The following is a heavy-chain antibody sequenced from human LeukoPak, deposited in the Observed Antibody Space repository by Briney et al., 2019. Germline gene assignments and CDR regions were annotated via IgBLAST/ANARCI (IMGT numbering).Heavy chain of an antibody. J-gene: IGHJ6*03. CDR1: GFTFSSYW. Sequence: GGSLRLSCAASGFTFSSYWMHWVRQAPGKGLVWVSRINSDGSSTSYADSVKGRFTISRDNAKNTLYLQINSLKTEDTAVYYCTTVKRGWSYKPREYYYYYMDVWGKGTTVTVSS. V-gene: IGHV3-74*01. CDR3: TTVKRGWSYKPREYYYYYMDV. CDR2: INSDGSST. D-gene: IGHD1-26*01.